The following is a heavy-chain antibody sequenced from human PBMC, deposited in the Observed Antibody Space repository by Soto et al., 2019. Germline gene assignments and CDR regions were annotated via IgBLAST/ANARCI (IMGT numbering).Heavy chain of an antibody. Sequence: GGSLRLSCAASGFTFSNAWMNWVRQAPGKGLEWVGRIKSKTDGGTTDYAAPVKGRFTISRDDSKNTLYLQMNSLKTKDTAVYYCTTEFYYCSSTSCYAGHYYYGMDVWGQGTTVTVSS. D-gene: IGHD2-2*01. J-gene: IGHJ6*02. CDR1: GFTFSNAW. CDR2: IKSKTDGGTT. CDR3: TTEFYYCSSTSCYAGHYYYGMDV. V-gene: IGHV3-15*07.